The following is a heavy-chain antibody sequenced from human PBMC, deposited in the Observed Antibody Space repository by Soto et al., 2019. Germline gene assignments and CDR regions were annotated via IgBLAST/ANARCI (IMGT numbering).Heavy chain of an antibody. CDR2: ISDYNGNT. CDR3: ARNHHPEYNFDY. Sequence: ASVKVSCKASGYTFTNYGISWVRQAPGQGLEWMGWISDYNGNTNYAQKLQGRVTMTTDTSMSTAYMELRSLRSDDTAVYYCARNHHPEYNFDYWGQGTLVTVSS. D-gene: IGHD5-18*01. J-gene: IGHJ4*02. CDR1: GYTFTNYG. V-gene: IGHV1-18*01.